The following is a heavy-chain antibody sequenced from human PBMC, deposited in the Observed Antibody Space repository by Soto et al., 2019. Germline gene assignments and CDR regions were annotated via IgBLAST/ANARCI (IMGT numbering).Heavy chain of an antibody. Sequence: QVQLQESGPGLVKPSQTLSLTCTVSGGSTSTVDYWWSWIRQSPDMGLEWIGHIYDGGRTYNNPSLESRVTMSVDTSKSQPSLTLSSVSAADTAVYYCARGPSGDKVDSWGQGTLVTVSS. CDR2: IYDGGRT. V-gene: IGHV4-30-4*01. D-gene: IGHD7-27*01. CDR1: GGSTSTVDYW. CDR3: ARGPSGDKVDS. J-gene: IGHJ4*02.